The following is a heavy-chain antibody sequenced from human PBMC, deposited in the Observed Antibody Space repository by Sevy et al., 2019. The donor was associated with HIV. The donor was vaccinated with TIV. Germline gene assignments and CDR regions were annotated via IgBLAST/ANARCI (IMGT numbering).Heavy chain of an antibody. D-gene: IGHD5-12*01. J-gene: IGHJ5*02. CDR2: ISGYNTNK. CDR3: ARGISVVPTTAVWFDP. V-gene: IGHV1-18*01. Sequence: ASVKVSCKASGYTFSSYGINWVRQAPGQGLEWMGWISGYNTNKNYAQKFQGRVTMTTDTSTSTAYMELTGLISDDTAVYYCARGISVVPTTAVWFDPWGQGTLVTVSS. CDR1: GYTFSSYG.